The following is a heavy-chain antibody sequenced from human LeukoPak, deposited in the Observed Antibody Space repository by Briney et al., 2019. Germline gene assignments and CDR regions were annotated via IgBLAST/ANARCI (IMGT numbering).Heavy chain of an antibody. J-gene: IGHJ6*03. CDR3: ARDAYYYGSGSYYTPISYMDV. Sequence: GGSLRLSCAASGFTFSSYAMHWVRQAPGKGLEWVAVISYDGSNKYYADSVKGRFTISRDNSKNTLYLQMNSLRAEDTAVYYCARDAYYYGSGSYYTPISYMDVWGKGTTVTVSS. D-gene: IGHD3-10*01. V-gene: IGHV3-30*01. CDR1: GFTFSSYA. CDR2: ISYDGSNK.